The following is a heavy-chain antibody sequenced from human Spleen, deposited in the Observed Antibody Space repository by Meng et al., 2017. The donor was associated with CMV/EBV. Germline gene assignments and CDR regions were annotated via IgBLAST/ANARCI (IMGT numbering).Heavy chain of an antibody. Sequence: GGSLRLSCAASGFTFSSYAMHWVRQAPGKGLEWVAVISYDGNNKYYADSVKGRFTISRDNSKNTLYLQMDSLRHEDTAFYHCVKEGIRDEWPRDFDYWGQGLLVTVSS. D-gene: IGHD2-21*01. CDR3: VKEGIRDEWPRDFDY. J-gene: IGHJ4*02. CDR2: ISYDGNNK. CDR1: GFTFSSYA. V-gene: IGHV3-30*14.